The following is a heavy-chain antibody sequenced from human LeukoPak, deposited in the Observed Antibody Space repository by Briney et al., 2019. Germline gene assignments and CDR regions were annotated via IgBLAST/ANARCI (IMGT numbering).Heavy chain of an antibody. CDR1: GFTFSSYE. Sequence: GSLRLSCAASGFTFSSYEMDWVRQAPGKGLEWVSYISSSGSTIYYADSVKGRFTISRDNAKNSLYLQMNSLRAEDTAVYYCARDRYCSSTNCYRDFDYWGQGTLVTVSS. CDR3: ARDRYCSSTNCYRDFDY. J-gene: IGHJ4*02. D-gene: IGHD2-2*01. V-gene: IGHV3-48*03. CDR2: ISSSGSTI.